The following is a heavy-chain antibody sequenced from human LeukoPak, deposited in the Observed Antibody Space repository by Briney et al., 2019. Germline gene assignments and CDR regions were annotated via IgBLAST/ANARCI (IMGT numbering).Heavy chain of an antibody. CDR1: GFTFSTYN. J-gene: IGHJ6*03. D-gene: IGHD1-26*01. V-gene: IGHV3-21*01. CDR3: ARDRVGYYYYMDV. CDR2: ITSSSSYI. Sequence: GGSLRLSCAASGFTFSTYNMNWVRQAPGKGLEWVSSITSSSSYIYYADSVKGRFTISRDNAKNSLYLQMNSLRAEDTAVYYCARDRVGYYYYMDVWGKGTTVTVSS.